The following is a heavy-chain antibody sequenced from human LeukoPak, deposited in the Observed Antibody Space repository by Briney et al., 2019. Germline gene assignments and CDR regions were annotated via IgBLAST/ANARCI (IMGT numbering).Heavy chain of an antibody. CDR2: IYYSGST. CDR1: GGSISSSSYY. Sequence: PSETLSLTCTVSGGSISSSSYYWGWIRQPPGKGLEWIGSIYYSGSTYYNPSLKSRVTISLDTSKDQFSLRVSSVTAADTAVYYCAREDSSVSDDAFDIWGQGTVVTVSS. V-gene: IGHV4-39*02. CDR3: AREDSSVSDDAFDI. D-gene: IGHD3-22*01. J-gene: IGHJ3*02.